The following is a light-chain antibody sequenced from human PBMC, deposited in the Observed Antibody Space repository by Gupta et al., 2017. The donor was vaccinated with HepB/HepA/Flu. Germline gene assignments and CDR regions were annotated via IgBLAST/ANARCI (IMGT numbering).Light chain of an antibody. CDR2: GAS. Sequence: EIVMTQSPATLSVSPGERATLSCRTSQSVSNNLAWYQQKPGRAPRLLIYGASTRTTGIPARFSGGGSGTQFTLTISSLQSEDFAVYYCQQENNWLITFGQGTQLEIK. J-gene: IGKJ5*01. V-gene: IGKV3-15*01. CDR1: QSVSNN. CDR3: QQENNWLIT.